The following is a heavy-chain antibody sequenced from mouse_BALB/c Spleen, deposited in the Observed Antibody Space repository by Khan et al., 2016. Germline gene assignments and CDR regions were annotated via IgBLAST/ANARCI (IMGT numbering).Heavy chain of an antibody. CDR2: INTETGEP. CDR3: ALYRSAWFAY. D-gene: IGHD2-14*01. V-gene: IGHV9-2-1*01. CDR1: GYTFTDYS. Sequence: QIQLVQSGPELKKPGETVKISCKASGYTFTDYSMHWVKQAPGKGLKWMGWINTETGEPTYADDFKGRFAFSLETSASTAYLQINNLKNEDTATYFCALYRSAWFAYWGQGTLVTVSA. J-gene: IGHJ3*01.